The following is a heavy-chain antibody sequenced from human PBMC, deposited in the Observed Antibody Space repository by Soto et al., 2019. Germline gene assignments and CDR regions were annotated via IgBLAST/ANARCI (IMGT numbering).Heavy chain of an antibody. D-gene: IGHD2-21*02. V-gene: IGHV3-30*03. J-gene: IGHJ6*02. CDR3: AREILYCGGDCYPYYYYGMDV. Sequence: PGGSLRLSCAASGFTFSSYGMHWVRQAPGKGLEWVAVISYDGSNKYYADSVKGRFTISRDNSKNTLYLQMNSLRAEDTAVYYCAREILYCGGDCYPYYYYGMDVWGQGTTVTVSS. CDR2: ISYDGSNK. CDR1: GFTFSSYG.